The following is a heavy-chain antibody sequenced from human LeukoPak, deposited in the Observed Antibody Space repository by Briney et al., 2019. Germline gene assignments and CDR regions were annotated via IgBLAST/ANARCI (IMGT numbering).Heavy chain of an antibody. V-gene: IGHV1-46*01. CDR2: INPNGGST. D-gene: IGHD6-13*01. CDR1: GYPFTSYY. CDR3: ARGPAKFGNSNNYNNWYFDL. Sequence: ASVKVSCKASGYPFTSYYMHWVRQAPGQGLEWMGIINPNGGSTSYAQKLRGRVTMTTDTSTSTVYMELSSLRSEDTAVYYCARGPAKFGNSNNYNNWYFDLWGRGTLVTVSS. J-gene: IGHJ2*01.